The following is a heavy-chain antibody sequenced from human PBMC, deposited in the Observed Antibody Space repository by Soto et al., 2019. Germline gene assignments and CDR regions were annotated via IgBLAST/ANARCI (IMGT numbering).Heavy chain of an antibody. CDR1: GFTFDDYA. CDR2: ISWNSGSI. Sequence: DVQLVESGGGLVQPGRSLRLSCAASGFTFDDYAMHWVRQAPGKGLEWVSGISWNSGSIGYADSVKGRFTISRDNAKNSLYLQMNSLRAEDTALYYCAKDRGVVATTTIDYWGQGTLVTVSS. CDR3: AKDRGVVATTTIDY. V-gene: IGHV3-9*01. J-gene: IGHJ4*02. D-gene: IGHD5-12*01.